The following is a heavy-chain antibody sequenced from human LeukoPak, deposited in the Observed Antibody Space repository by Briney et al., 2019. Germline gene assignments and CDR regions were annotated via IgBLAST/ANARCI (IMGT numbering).Heavy chain of an antibody. Sequence: GGSPRLSCAASGFTFSSYWMSWVRQAPGKGLEWVANIKQDGSEKYYVDSVKGRFTISRDNAKNSLYLQMNSLRAEDTAVYYCARALYCSSTSCQYYFDYWGQGTLVTVSS. V-gene: IGHV3-7*04. CDR3: ARALYCSSTSCQYYFDY. CDR2: IKQDGSEK. D-gene: IGHD2-2*01. J-gene: IGHJ4*02. CDR1: GFTFSSYW.